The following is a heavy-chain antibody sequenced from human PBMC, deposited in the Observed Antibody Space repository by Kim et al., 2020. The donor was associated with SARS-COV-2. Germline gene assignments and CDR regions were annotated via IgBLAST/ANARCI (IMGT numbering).Heavy chain of an antibody. CDR1: GGSIRTSSYY. CDR3: ARQMGITMIVVVISTHFDY. D-gene: IGHD3-22*01. CDR2: IYYSGST. Sequence: SETLSLTCTVPGGSIRTSSYYWGSIRQPPGKGLEWIGSIYYSGSTYYNPSLKSRVTISVDTSKNQFSLKLSSVTAADTAVYYCARQMGITMIVVVISTHFDYWGQGTLVTVSS. V-gene: IGHV4-39*01. J-gene: IGHJ4*02.